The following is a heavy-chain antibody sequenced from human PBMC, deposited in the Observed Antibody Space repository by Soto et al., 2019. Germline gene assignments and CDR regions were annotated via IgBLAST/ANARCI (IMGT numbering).Heavy chain of an antibody. Sequence: PGGSLRLSCAASGFTLSSYSMNWVRQAPGKGLEWVSSISSSSSYIYYADSVKGRFTISRDNAKNSLYLQMNSLRAEDTAVYYCARGPYGSGSRDYWGQGTLVTVSS. CDR1: GFTLSSYS. J-gene: IGHJ4*02. D-gene: IGHD3-10*01. CDR3: ARGPYGSGSRDY. V-gene: IGHV3-21*01. CDR2: ISSSSSYI.